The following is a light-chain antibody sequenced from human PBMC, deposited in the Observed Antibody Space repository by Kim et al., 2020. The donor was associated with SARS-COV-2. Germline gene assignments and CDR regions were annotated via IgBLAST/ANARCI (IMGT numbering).Light chain of an antibody. CDR1: QSVNTD. CDR2: GAS. V-gene: IGKV3D-15*01. J-gene: IGKJ5*01. Sequence: EVVMTQSPATLSVSPGERATLSCRASQSVNTDLAWYQQKSGQAPRLLIYGASTRATGIPGRFSGSGSGTEFTLTISGLQSEDLAVYYCQQYKNWSPITFGQGTRLEIK. CDR3: QQYKNWSPIT.